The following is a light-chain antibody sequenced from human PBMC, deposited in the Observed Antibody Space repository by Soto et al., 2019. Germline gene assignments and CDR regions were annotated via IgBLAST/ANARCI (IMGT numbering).Light chain of an antibody. J-gene: IGKJ5*01. CDR2: GAS. V-gene: IGKV3-15*01. CDR3: QQYNGWPIT. CDR1: QSVSTD. Sequence: EIVMTQSPATLSVSPGERASLSCRASQSVSTDLAWYQQKPAQAPRLLIYGASTRATGIPARFSGGGSGTEFTLTISSLQSADFAVYYCQQYNGWPITFGQGTRLEIK.